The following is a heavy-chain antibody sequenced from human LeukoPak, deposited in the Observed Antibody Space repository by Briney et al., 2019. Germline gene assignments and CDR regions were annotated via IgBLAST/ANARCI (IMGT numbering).Heavy chain of an antibody. V-gene: IGHV3-11*01. CDR2: ISSSGSTI. CDR3: AKEVADYYGSGSYLLFIDY. Sequence: GGSLRLSCAASGFTVSSNYMSWVRQAPGKGLEWVSYISSSGSTIYYADSVKGRFTMSRDNAKNSLYLHMNSLRAEDTAVYYCAKEVADYYGSGSYLLFIDYWGQGTLVTVSS. J-gene: IGHJ4*02. D-gene: IGHD3-10*01. CDR1: GFTVSSNY.